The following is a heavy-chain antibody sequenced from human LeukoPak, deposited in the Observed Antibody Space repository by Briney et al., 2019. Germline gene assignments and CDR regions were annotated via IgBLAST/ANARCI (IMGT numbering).Heavy chain of an antibody. J-gene: IGHJ6*02. D-gene: IGHD2-15*01. V-gene: IGHV4-31*03. CDR2: IYYSGST. Sequence: SETLSLTCTVSGGSTSSGGYYWSWIRQHPGKGLEWIGYIYYSGSTYYNPSLKSRVTISVDTSKNQFSLKLSSVTAADTAVYYCARQRGYSPRGSNYYYYGMDVWGQGTTVTVSS. CDR1: GGSTSSGGYY. CDR3: ARQRGYSPRGSNYYYYGMDV.